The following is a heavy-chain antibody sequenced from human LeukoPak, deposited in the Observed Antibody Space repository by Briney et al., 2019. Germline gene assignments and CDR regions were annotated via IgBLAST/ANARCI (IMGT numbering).Heavy chain of an antibody. V-gene: IGHV1-69*04. CDR1: GGTFSSYA. Sequence: SVKVSCKASGGTFSSYAISWVRQAPGQGLEWMGRIIPILGIANYAQKFQGRVTITADKSTSTAYMELSSLRSEDTAVYYCARYTVTTYYFDYWGQGTLVTVSS. D-gene: IGHD4-17*01. J-gene: IGHJ4*02. CDR3: ARYTVTTYYFDY. CDR2: IIPILGIA.